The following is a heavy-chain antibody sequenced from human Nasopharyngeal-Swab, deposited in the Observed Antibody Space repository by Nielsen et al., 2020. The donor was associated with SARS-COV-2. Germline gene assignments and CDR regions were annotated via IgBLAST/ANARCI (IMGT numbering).Heavy chain of an antibody. D-gene: IGHD6-13*01. CDR3: ARGYSSTDV. V-gene: IGHV3-7*01. CDR2: IKQDGSEK. J-gene: IGHJ6*04. CDR1: GFTFSSYW. Sequence: GESLKISCAASGFTFSSYWMSWVRQAPGKGLEWVANIKQDGSEKYYVDSVKGRFTISRDNAKNSLYLQMNSVRAEDTAVYYCARGYSSTDVWGKGTTVTVSS.